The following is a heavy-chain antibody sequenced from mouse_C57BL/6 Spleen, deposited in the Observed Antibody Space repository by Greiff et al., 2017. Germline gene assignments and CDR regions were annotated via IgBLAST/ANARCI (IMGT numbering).Heavy chain of an antibody. D-gene: IGHD1-1*01. Sequence: EVKLVESGPGLAKPSQTLSLTCSVTGYSITSDYWNWIRKFPGNKLEYMGYISYSGSTYYNPSLKSRISITRDTSKNQYYLQLNSVTTEDTATYYCARTPLYYGSSGGYFDYWGQGTTLTVSS. CDR3: ARTPLYYGSSGGYFDY. J-gene: IGHJ2*01. V-gene: IGHV3-8*01. CDR2: ISYSGST. CDR1: GYSITSDY.